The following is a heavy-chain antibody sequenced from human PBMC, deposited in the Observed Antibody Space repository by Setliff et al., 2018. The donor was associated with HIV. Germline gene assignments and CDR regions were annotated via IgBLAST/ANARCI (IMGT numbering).Heavy chain of an antibody. CDR3: AREPYDSSGYYYVTAEYFQH. V-gene: IGHV3-48*01. J-gene: IGHJ1*01. CDR2: ISSSSSTI. CDR1: GFTFSSYS. Sequence: GESLKISCAASGFTFSSYSMNWVRQAPGKGLEWVSYISSSSSTIYYADSVKGRFTISRDNAKNSLYLQMNSLRAEDTAVYYCAREPYDSSGYYYVTAEYFQHWGQGTLVTVSS. D-gene: IGHD3-22*01.